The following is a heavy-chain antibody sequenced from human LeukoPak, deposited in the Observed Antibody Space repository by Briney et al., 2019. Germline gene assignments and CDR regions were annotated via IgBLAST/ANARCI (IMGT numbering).Heavy chain of an antibody. V-gene: IGHV3-53*01. D-gene: IGHD4-23*01. CDR3: ANYGGNSPY. CDR1: GFTFSSYS. CDR2: IYSGGAT. Sequence: GGSLRLSCGASGFTFSSYSMNWVRQAPGKGLEWVSVIYSGGATLYADSVKGRFTISRDNSKNTLYLQMNSLRAEDTAVYYCANYGGNSPYWGQGTLVTVSS. J-gene: IGHJ4*02.